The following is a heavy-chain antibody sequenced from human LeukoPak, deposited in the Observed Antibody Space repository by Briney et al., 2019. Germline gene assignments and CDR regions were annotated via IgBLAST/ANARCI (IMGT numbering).Heavy chain of an antibody. CDR3: AMVGYDFWSGFPYYMDV. D-gene: IGHD3-3*01. J-gene: IGHJ6*03. V-gene: IGHV3-53*01. Sequence: PEGSLRLSCAASGFTVSSNYMSWVRQAPGKGLEWVSVIYSGGSTYYADSVKGRFTISRDNSKNTLYLQMNSLRAEDTAVYYCAMVGYDFWSGFPYYMDVWGKGTTVTVSS. CDR1: GFTVSSNY. CDR2: IYSGGST.